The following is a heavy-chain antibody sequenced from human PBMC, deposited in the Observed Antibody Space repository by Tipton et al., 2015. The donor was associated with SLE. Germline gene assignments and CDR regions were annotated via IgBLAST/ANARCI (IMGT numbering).Heavy chain of an antibody. J-gene: IGHJ6*03. CDR1: GFTFSSYW. Sequence: SLRLSCAASGFTFSSYWMHWVRQAPGKGLGWVSRINSDGSSTSYADSVKGRFTISRDNAKNTLYLQMNSLRAEDTAVYYCAKDYDYYYYYMDVWGKGTTVTVSS. CDR2: INSDGSST. V-gene: IGHV3-74*01. CDR3: AKDYDYYYYYMDV. D-gene: IGHD3-16*01.